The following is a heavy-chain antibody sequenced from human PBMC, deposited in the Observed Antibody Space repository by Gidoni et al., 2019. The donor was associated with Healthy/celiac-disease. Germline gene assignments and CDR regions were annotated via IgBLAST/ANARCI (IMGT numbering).Heavy chain of an antibody. J-gene: IGHJ4*02. CDR1: GFTFSRYA. D-gene: IGHD2-15*01. V-gene: IGHV3-23*01. CDR3: AKDNSPCVVELSHFDD. Sequence: EVQLLESGGGVVQPGGSLRLSCAASGFTFSRYAMSWVRQTPGKGLELVSAISGSGGITHYADSVKGRFTISRDNSKNTLYLQMNSLRAEDTAVYYCAKDNSPCVVELSHFDDWGQGTLVTVSA. CDR2: ISGSGGIT.